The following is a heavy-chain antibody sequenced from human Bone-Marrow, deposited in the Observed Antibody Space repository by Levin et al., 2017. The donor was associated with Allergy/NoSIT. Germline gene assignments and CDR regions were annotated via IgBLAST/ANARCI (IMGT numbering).Heavy chain of an antibody. CDR2: IYQSGNT. V-gene: IGHV4-38-2*02. D-gene: IGHD5-18*01. Sequence: SSETLSLTCTVSGYSITSGFYWAWIRQPPGEGLEWIGSIYQSGNTYYSPSLKSRVSMSVDTSKNQFFLKLNSVTAADTAMYYCAIVVVDRALATPYFDSWGQGTLVIVSS. J-gene: IGHJ4*02. CDR1: GYSITSGFY. CDR3: AIVVVDRALATPYFDS.